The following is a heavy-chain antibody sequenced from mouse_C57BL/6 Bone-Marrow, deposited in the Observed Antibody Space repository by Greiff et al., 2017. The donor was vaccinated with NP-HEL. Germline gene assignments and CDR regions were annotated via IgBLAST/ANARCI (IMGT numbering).Heavy chain of an antibody. J-gene: IGHJ4*01. V-gene: IGHV1-63*01. CDR3: ARWGGYYAMDY. Sequence: VQLQQSGAELVRPGTSVKMSCKASGYTFTNYWIGWAKQRPGHGLEWIGDIYPGGGYTSYNEKFKGKATLTADKSSSTAYMQFSSLTSEDSAIYYCARWGGYYAMDYWGQGTSVTVSS. D-gene: IGHD1-1*02. CDR2: IYPGGGYT. CDR1: GYTFTNYW.